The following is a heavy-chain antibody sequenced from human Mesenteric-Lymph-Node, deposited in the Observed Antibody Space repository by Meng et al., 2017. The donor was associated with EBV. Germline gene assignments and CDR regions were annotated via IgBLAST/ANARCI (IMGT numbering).Heavy chain of an antibody. CDR3: ASQSVNNSIDVYFDY. J-gene: IGHJ4*02. V-gene: IGHV4-4*03. CDR1: WVPITRRSW. D-gene: IGHD1-20*01. Sequence: GPHPVNPPATPHLALAVSWVPITRRSWGCWVRPPAGKGLDWIGGGYLSGRTNEIPSLKNQVTIPVDKAKNKWSLKLTSVPAADTAVYYCASQSVNNSIDVYFDYWGQGTLVTVSS. CDR2: GYLSGRT.